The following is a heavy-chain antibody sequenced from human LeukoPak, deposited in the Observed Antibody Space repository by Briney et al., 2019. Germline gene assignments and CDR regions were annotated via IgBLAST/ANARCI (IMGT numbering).Heavy chain of an antibody. Sequence: GGSLRLSCAASGFTFDDYGMSWVRQAPGKGLEWVSGINWNGGSTGYADSVKGRFTISRDNAKNSLYLQMNSLRAEDTALYYCAGESRITIFGVVTDLYYYYMDVWGKGTTVTVSS. CDR3: AGESRITIFGVVTDLYYYYMDV. CDR2: INWNGGST. J-gene: IGHJ6*03. V-gene: IGHV3-20*04. CDR1: GFTFDDYG. D-gene: IGHD3-3*01.